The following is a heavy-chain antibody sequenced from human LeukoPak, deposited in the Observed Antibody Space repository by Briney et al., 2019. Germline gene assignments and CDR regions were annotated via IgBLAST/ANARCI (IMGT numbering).Heavy chain of an antibody. J-gene: IGHJ4*02. V-gene: IGHV3-23*01. CDR3: AKDQYYYDSSGYYIRYYFDY. CDR2: ISGSGGST. D-gene: IGHD3-22*01. CDR1: GFTFSSYA. Sequence: GGSLRLSCAASGFTFSSYAMSWVRQAPGKGLEWVSAISGSGGSTYYADSVKGRFTISRDNSKNTLYLQMNSLRAEDTAVYYCAKDQYYYDSSGYYIRYYFDYWGQGTLVTVSS.